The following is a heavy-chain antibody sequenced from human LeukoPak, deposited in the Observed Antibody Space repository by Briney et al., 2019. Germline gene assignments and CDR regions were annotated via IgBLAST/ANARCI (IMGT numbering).Heavy chain of an antibody. D-gene: IGHD2-21*02. V-gene: IGHV3-21*01. Sequence: GGSLRLSCAASGFTFSSYSMNWVRQAPGKGLEWVSSISSSSSYIYYADSVKGRFTISRDNAKNSLYLQMNSLGAEDTAVYYCARGVYDIVVVTGNWFDPWGQGTLVTVSS. CDR3: ARGVYDIVVVTGNWFDP. J-gene: IGHJ5*02. CDR2: ISSSSSYI. CDR1: GFTFSSYS.